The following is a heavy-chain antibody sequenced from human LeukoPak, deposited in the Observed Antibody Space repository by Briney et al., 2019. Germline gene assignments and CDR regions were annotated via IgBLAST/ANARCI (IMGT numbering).Heavy chain of an antibody. CDR2: IYTSGST. CDR3: AKHLFRPSSNGSGSYPHYYYYYMDV. J-gene: IGHJ6*03. CDR1: GGSISSYY. D-gene: IGHD3-10*01. V-gene: IGHV4-4*07. Sequence: SETLSLTCTVSGGSISSYYWSWIRQPAGKGLEWIGRIYTSGSTNYNPSLNSRGTMSVDTSKNQFSLKLSSVTAADTAVYYCAKHLFRPSSNGSGSYPHYYYYYMDVWGKGTTVTISS.